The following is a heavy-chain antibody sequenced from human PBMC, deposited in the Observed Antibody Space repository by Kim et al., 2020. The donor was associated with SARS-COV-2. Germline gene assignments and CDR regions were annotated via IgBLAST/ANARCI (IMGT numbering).Heavy chain of an antibody. J-gene: IGHJ4*02. CDR1: GFSIGNYG. V-gene: IGHV3-30*18. Sequence: GGSLRLSCAASGFSIGNYGIHWVRQAPGKGLEWVALVSSDGKYEHYGDSVKGRFTISRDNRKNTLYLQMNNLRGEDTAVYYCAKDPRSDGYSYLDYWGQGTPVTVSS. D-gene: IGHD5-18*01. CDR3: AKDPRSDGYSYLDY. CDR2: VSSDGKYE.